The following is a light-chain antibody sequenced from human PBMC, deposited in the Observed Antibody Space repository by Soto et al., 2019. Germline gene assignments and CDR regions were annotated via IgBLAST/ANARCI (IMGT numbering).Light chain of an antibody. CDR3: SSKRSSGTIVV. Sequence: QSALTQPASVSGSPGQSITISCTGTSSDVGGYNYVSWYQQHPGKAPKLMIYEVSNRPSGVSNRFSGSKSGSTASLTISGLQAEDEADYYCSSKRSSGTIVVFGGGTKLTVL. CDR2: EVS. CDR1: SSDVGGYNY. J-gene: IGLJ2*01. V-gene: IGLV2-14*01.